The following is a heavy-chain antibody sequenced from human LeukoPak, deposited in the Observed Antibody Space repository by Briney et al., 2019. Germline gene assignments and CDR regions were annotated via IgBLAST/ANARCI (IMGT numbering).Heavy chain of an antibody. Sequence: SETLSLTCTVSDDSISDYYRGWIRQPPGKGLEWIGYFHNSGTSTYNPSLKSRVTISADTSKNQFSLKLNSLTSADTAVYYCTRGAGWLIDYWGQGILVTVSS. CDR2: FHNSGTS. CDR1: DDSISDYY. D-gene: IGHD3-16*01. CDR3: TRGAGWLIDY. J-gene: IGHJ4*02. V-gene: IGHV4-59*01.